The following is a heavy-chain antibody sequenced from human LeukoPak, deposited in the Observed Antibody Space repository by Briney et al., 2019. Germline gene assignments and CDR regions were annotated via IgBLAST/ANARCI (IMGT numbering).Heavy chain of an antibody. V-gene: IGHV1-2*02. CDR2: INPNSGGT. J-gene: IGHJ4*02. CDR1: GYTFTSYD. CDR3: ASHAGLEMATIMGY. Sequence: ASVKVSCKASGYTFTSYDINWVRQATGQGLEWMGWINPNSGGTNYAQKFQGRVTMTRDTSISTAYMELSRLRSDDTAVYYCASHAGLEMATIMGYWGQGTLVTVSS. D-gene: IGHD5-24*01.